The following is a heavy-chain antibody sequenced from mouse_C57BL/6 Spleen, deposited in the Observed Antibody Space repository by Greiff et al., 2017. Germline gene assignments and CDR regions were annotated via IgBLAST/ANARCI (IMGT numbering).Heavy chain of an antibody. Sequence: VQLQQSGAELVRPGTSVKLSCKASGYTFTSYWMHWVKQRPGQGLEWIGVIDPSDSYTNYNQKFKGKATLTVDTSSSTAYMQLSSLTSEDSAVYYCARRSNWDFDYWGQGTTLTVSS. D-gene: IGHD4-1*01. J-gene: IGHJ2*01. V-gene: IGHV1-59*01. CDR2: IDPSDSYT. CDR3: ARRSNWDFDY. CDR1: GYTFTSYW.